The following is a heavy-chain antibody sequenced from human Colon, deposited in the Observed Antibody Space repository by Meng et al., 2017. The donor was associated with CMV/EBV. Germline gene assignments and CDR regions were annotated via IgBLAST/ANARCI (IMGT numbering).Heavy chain of an antibody. D-gene: IGHD4-17*01. V-gene: IGHV1-18*01. CDR2: IATFNGNT. CDR3: ARDWDYGDPADY. CDR1: GYKFTDYG. Sequence: VQLVQSGPEVKTPGASVKVSCKTSGYKFTDYGFSWVRQAPGQGLEWMGWIATFNGNTSHAQRMQGRVTISRDISTSTVYMELRGLRYDDTAVYFCARDWDYGDPADYWGQGTLVTVSS. J-gene: IGHJ4*02.